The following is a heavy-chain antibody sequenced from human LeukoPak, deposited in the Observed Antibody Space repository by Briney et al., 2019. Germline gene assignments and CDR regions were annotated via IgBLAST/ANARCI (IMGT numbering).Heavy chain of an antibody. V-gene: IGHV4-31*02. CDR3: ARGTTDGYSYGRFYY. D-gene: IGHD5-18*01. Sequence: PSGTLSLTCAVSGGSISSGGFYWGWIRQHPGKGLEWHGYINYSGTTYYNPSLKSRVTFSVDKSKNQFSLKPNPVTAADTALYYCARGTTDGYSYGRFYYWGQGTLVTVSS. J-gene: IGHJ4*02. CDR2: INYSGTT. CDR1: GGSISSGGFY.